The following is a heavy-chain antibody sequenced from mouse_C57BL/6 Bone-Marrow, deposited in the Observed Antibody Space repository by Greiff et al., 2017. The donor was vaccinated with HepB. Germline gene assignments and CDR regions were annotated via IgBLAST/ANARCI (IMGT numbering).Heavy chain of an antibody. D-gene: IGHD2-3*01. V-gene: IGHV1-52*01. Sequence: QVQLQQPGAELVRPGSSVKLSCKASGYTFTSYWMHWVKQRPIQGLDWIGNIDPSDSETHYNQKFKDKATLTVDKSSSTAYMQLSSLTSEDSAFYYCARGGYSWFAYWGQGTLVTVSA. CDR2: IDPSDSET. J-gene: IGHJ3*01. CDR3: ARGGYSWFAY. CDR1: GYTFTSYW.